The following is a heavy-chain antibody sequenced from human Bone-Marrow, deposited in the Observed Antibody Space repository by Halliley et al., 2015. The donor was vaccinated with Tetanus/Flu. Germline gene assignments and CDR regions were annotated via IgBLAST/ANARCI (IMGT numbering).Heavy chain of an antibody. D-gene: IGHD6-19*01. CDR1: GFTFSDYS. CDR3: ARDSGPYAGFSSGQAVDH. J-gene: IGHJ4*02. V-gene: IGHV3-21*01. CDR2: ISARSSYI. Sequence: SLRLSCAASGFTFSDYSMNWVRQAPGKGLEWVSSISARSSYIYYADSVKGRFTISRDHAKNSLHLQMNTRRAEDTAVYYCARDSGPYAGFSSGQAVDHWGLGTLVTVSS.